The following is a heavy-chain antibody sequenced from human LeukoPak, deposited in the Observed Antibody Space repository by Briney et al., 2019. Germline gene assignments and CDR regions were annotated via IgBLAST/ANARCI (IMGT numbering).Heavy chain of an antibody. CDR3: ASGGLHGGNWFDP. J-gene: IGHJ5*02. Sequence: SVKVSCKASGGTFSSYAISWVRQAPGQGLEWMGGIIPIFGTANYAQKFQGRVTITADKSTSTAYMELSSLRSEDTAVYYCASGGLHGGNWFDPWGQGTLVTVSS. CDR1: GGTFSSYA. D-gene: IGHD3-16*01. CDR2: IIPIFGTA. V-gene: IGHV1-69*06.